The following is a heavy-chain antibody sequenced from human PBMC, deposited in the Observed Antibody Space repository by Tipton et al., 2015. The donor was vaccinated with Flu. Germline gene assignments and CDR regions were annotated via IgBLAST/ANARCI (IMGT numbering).Heavy chain of an antibody. D-gene: IGHD6-6*01. V-gene: IGHV1-69*01. CDR2: FSPIDGRP. J-gene: IGHJ6*02. Sequence: QLVQSGAEVKRPGSSVRVSCKASGDTFTRYIITWVRQAPGQGPEWLGGFSPIDGRPTYARKFRDRVTISADASTHTVYMELSSLRSEDTAMYFCARGVQQLVLQPQDGLDVWGQGTTVTVSS. CDR1: GDTFTRYI. CDR3: ARGVQQLVLQPQDGLDV.